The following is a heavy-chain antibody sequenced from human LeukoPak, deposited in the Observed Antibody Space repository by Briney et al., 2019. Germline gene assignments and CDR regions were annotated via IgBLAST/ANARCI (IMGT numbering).Heavy chain of an antibody. CDR2: IYHSGST. CDR1: GYSISSGYY. V-gene: IGHV4-38-2*02. Sequence: SEALSLTCTVSGYSISSGYYWGWIRQPPGKGLEGIGSIYHSGSTYYNPSLKSRVTISVDTSKNQFSLKLSSVTAADTAVYYCARSGIDYGDYVGVFWFDPWGQGTLVTVSS. CDR3: ARSGIDYGDYVGVFWFDP. J-gene: IGHJ5*02. D-gene: IGHD4-17*01.